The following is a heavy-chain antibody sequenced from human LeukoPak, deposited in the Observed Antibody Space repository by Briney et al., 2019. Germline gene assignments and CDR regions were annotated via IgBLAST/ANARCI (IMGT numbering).Heavy chain of an antibody. J-gene: IGHJ4*02. CDR3: VRGLGDY. CDR2: IDTDGRII. V-gene: IGHV3-74*01. CDR1: GFTLSSYW. Sequence: GGSLRLSCAASGFTLSSYWMHWVRQAPGKGLVWVSRIDTDGRIITYADSVKGRFTISRDNAKNTLYLQMNILRAEDTAVYYCVRGLGDYWGQGTLVTVSS.